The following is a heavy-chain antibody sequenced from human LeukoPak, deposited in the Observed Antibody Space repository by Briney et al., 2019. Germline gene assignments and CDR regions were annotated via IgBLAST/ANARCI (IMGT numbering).Heavy chain of an antibody. CDR1: GDSIRSDY. CDR3: ARDRDYYDSSGYSNWFDP. V-gene: IGHV4-59*01. Sequence: SETLSLTCTVSGDSIRSDYWSWIRQPPGKGLEWIGYIYYSGSTNYNPSLKSRVTISVDTSKNQFSLKLSSVTAADTAVYYCARDRDYYDSSGYSNWFDPWGQGTLVTVSS. CDR2: IYYSGST. J-gene: IGHJ5*02. D-gene: IGHD3-22*01.